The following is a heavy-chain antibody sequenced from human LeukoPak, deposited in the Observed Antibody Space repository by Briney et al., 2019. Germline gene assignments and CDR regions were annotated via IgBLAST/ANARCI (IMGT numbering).Heavy chain of an antibody. CDR2: TVPVFATT. CDR1: GYTFTSYY. V-gene: IGHV1-69*13. J-gene: IGHJ4*02. Sequence: GASVKVSCKASGYTFTSYYMHWVRQAPGKGLEWVGRTVPVFATTAYAQKFQGRVTITADESTSTVHMELSSLTSEDTAVYYCARPYGSGNYINLGLDFWGQGTLVTVSA. CDR3: ARPYGSGNYINLGLDF. D-gene: IGHD3-10*01.